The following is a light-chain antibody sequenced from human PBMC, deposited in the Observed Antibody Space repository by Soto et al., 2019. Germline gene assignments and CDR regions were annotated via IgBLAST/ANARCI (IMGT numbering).Light chain of an antibody. V-gene: IGKV3-15*01. CDR3: QQYNNWPQT. CDR1: QSVSSN. J-gene: IGKJ2*01. Sequence: EIVMTQSPATLSVSPGERATLSCRASQSVSSNLAWYQQKPGQAPRHLIYGASTRATGIPARFSGSGSGTEFTLTISSLQSEDFAVYYCQQYNNWPQTFGQGTKREIK. CDR2: GAS.